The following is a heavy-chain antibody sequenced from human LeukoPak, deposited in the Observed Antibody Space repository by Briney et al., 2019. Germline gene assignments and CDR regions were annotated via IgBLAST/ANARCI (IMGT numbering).Heavy chain of an antibody. Sequence: SQTLSLTCTVSGGSISSNNYYWSWIRQPAGKGLEWIGHIYTSGSTNYNPSLKSRVTISVDTSKNQFSLKLTSVTAADTAVYYCARRTLGSFAGRYYYYYYMDVWGKGTTVTVS. D-gene: IGHD1-26*01. CDR2: IYTSGST. V-gene: IGHV4-61*09. J-gene: IGHJ6*03. CDR1: GGSISSNNYY. CDR3: ARRTLGSFAGRYYYYYYMDV.